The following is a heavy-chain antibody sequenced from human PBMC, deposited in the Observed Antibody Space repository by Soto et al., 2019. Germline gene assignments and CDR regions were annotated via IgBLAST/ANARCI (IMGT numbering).Heavy chain of an antibody. Sequence: QVQLVESGGGVVQPGRSLRLSCVASGFTFSTYGMHWVRQAPGKGLEWVAFIQYHGINKDYADSVKGRFTISRDNSRNTLYLQMNSLRAEDTAVYYCARGLDYDSSGYYLDFWGQGALVTVSS. CDR3: ARGLDYDSSGYYLDF. D-gene: IGHD3-22*01. J-gene: IGHJ4*02. CDR2: IQYHGINK. V-gene: IGHV3-33*05. CDR1: GFTFSTYG.